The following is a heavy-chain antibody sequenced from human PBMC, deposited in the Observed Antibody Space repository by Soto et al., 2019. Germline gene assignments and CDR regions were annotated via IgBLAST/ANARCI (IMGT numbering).Heavy chain of an antibody. Sequence: GESLKISCKGSGYSFITYWIGWVRQMPGKGLEWMAMIYPADSETRYSPSFQGHVTISADKSLRTAYLQWTSLKASDTALYYCARTRSFTLGFYYDGMDVWGQGTTVTVSS. CDR3: ARTRSFTLGFYYDGMDV. CDR1: GYSFITYW. D-gene: IGHD6-6*01. V-gene: IGHV5-51*01. CDR2: IYPADSET. J-gene: IGHJ6*02.